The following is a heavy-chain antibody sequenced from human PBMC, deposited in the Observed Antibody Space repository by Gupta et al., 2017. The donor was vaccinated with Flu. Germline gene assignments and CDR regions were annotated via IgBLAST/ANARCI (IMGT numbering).Heavy chain of an antibody. CDR3: AKETRGAGAGTSLRPLDD. D-gene: IGHD6-19*01. J-gene: IGHJ4*02. V-gene: IGHV3-9*01. CDR2: SRWNSGSI. CDR1: GFTFDAHA. Sequence: EVQLVESGGGLVQLVRSLRLSCSSSGFTFDAHAMHWVRPAPGKGLEWVAGSRWNSGSIGYADSVKGRFTISRDNAKNALYRQMNSLRAEETALYDCAKETRGAGAGTSLRPLDDGGQGTLVTVSS.